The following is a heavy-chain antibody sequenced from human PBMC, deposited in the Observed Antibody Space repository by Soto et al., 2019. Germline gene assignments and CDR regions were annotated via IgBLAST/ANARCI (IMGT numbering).Heavy chain of an antibody. D-gene: IGHD3-3*01. CDR2: IIPIFGTA. CDR3: AREVLFNYDFCSANWFSS. CDR1: GGTFSSYA. J-gene: IGHJ5*01. Sequence: SVKVSCKASGGTFSSYAISWVRQAPGQGLEWMGGIIPIFGTANYAQKFQGRVTITADESTSTAYMELSSLRSEDTAVYYCAREVLFNYDFCSANWFSSCAKGSLDPVSS. V-gene: IGHV1-69*13.